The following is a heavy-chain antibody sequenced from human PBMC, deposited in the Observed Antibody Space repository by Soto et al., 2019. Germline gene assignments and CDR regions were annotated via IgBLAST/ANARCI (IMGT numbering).Heavy chain of an antibody. D-gene: IGHD6-19*01. Sequence: QVQLQESGPGLVKPSETLSLTCTVSGGSISSYYWSWIRQPPVKGLVWIGYIDYSGSTTYNPSLKRRVTKSVDPSKNQYSLKLSSVTAEDTAVYYCARGGSGEAVAEWFDPWGQGTLVTVSS. V-gene: IGHV4-59*01. CDR2: IDYSGST. J-gene: IGHJ5*02. CDR1: GGSISSYY. CDR3: ARGGSGEAVAEWFDP.